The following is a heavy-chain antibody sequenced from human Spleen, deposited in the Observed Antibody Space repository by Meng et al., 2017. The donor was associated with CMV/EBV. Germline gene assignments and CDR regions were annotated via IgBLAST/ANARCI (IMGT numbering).Heavy chain of an antibody. Sequence: GSLRLSCTVSGGSISSYYWGWIRQPPGKGLEWIGSIYHSGSTYYNPSLKSRVTISVDTSKNQFSLKLSSVTAADTAVYYCARERRYYGSRSPDNWGQGTLVTVSS. CDR1: GGSISSYY. CDR2: IYHSGST. CDR3: ARERRYYGSRSPDN. V-gene: IGHV4-38-2*02. J-gene: IGHJ4*02. D-gene: IGHD3-10*01.